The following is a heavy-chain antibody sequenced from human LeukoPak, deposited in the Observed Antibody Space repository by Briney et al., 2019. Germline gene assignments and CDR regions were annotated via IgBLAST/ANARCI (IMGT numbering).Heavy chain of an antibody. Sequence: ASVKVSCKASGYTFTSYAMHWVRQAPGQRREWMGWINAGNGNTKYSQEFQGRVTITRDTSASIAYMELSSLRSEDMAVYYCARDSGPSAFDIWGQGTKVTVSS. CDR3: ARDSGPSAFDI. J-gene: IGHJ3*02. CDR1: GYTFTSYA. D-gene: IGHD3-10*01. V-gene: IGHV1-3*03. CDR2: INAGNGNT.